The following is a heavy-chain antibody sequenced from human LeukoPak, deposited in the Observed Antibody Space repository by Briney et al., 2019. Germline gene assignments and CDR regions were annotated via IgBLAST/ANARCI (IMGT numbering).Heavy chain of an antibody. CDR3: ARGTSRYFDWIDY. J-gene: IGHJ4*02. V-gene: IGHV3-7*03. CDR2: INQDGSVK. CDR1: GFTFSNCW. D-gene: IGHD3-9*01. Sequence: GGSLRLACAASGFTFSNCWMSWVRQAPGKGLEWVANINQDGSVKHYVDSVKGRFTISRDNAKTSVYLQMNSLRAEDTAVYYCARGTSRYFDWIDYWGQGTPVTVSS.